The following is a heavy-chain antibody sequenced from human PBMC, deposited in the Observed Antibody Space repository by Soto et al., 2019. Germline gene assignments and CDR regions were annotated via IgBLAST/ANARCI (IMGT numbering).Heavy chain of an antibody. J-gene: IGHJ4*02. CDR1: GGTFSSYA. CDR2: IIPIFGTA. Sequence: QVQLVQSGAEVKKPGSSVKVSCKASGGTFSSYAISWVRQAPGQGLEWMGGIIPIFGTANYAQKFQGRVTITADESTSTADMELSSLRSEDTAVYYCATDGDCTNGVCPAYYFDYWGQGTLVTVSS. V-gene: IGHV1-69*12. D-gene: IGHD2-8*01. CDR3: ATDGDCTNGVCPAYYFDY.